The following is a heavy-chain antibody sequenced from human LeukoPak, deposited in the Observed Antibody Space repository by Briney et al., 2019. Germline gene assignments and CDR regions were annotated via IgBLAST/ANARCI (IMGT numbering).Heavy chain of an antibody. V-gene: IGHV1-46*01. CDR1: GYTFTIDH. Sequence: ASVKVSCKASGYTFTIDHIHWVRQAPGQGLEWMGVINPSGDSTTYAQNFQGRVTMTRDTSTSTVYMELRSLRSEDTAIYYCAKLATSDTGETYWGQGTLVTVSS. D-gene: IGHD3-16*01. CDR3: AKLATSDTGETY. J-gene: IGHJ4*02. CDR2: INPSGDST.